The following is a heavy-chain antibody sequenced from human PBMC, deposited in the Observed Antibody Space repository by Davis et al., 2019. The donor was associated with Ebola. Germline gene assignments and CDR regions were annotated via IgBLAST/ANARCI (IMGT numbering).Heavy chain of an antibody. D-gene: IGHD5-12*01. CDR2: TYYYTSKWSN. Sequence: PSETLSLTCAISGDSVAGGTGGWNWIRQSPSRGLEWLGRTYYYTSKWSNDYALSVKSRITINPDTSKNQFSLQLNSVTPEDTAVYYCARGWLRVGMDVWGKGTTVTVSS. CDR1: GDSVAGGTGG. CDR3: ARGWLRVGMDV. V-gene: IGHV6-1*01. J-gene: IGHJ6*04.